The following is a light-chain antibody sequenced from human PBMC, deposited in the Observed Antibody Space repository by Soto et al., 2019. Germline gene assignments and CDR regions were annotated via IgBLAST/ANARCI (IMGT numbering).Light chain of an antibody. V-gene: IGKV3-20*01. J-gene: IGKJ1*01. Sequence: DIVLTQSPDTLSSSPGERATLSCRASQRVSSSYFAWFQQRPGQVPRLLIYGASSRATGIPDRFSGSGSGTDFTLTISRMEPEDFAVYYCQQYGSSGTFGQGTKVDIK. CDR3: QQYGSSGT. CDR1: QRVSSSY. CDR2: GAS.